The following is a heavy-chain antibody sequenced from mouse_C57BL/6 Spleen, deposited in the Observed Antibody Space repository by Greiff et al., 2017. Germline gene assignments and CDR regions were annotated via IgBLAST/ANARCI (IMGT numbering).Heavy chain of an antibody. D-gene: IGHD1-1*01. CDR3: TRDAHYYGSSSFAY. J-gene: IGHJ3*01. V-gene: IGHV5-9-1*02. CDR2: ISSGGDYI. CDR1: GFTFSSYA. Sequence: EVKLEESGEGLVKPGGSLKLSCAASGFTFSSYAMSWVRQTPEKRLEWVAYISSGGDYIYYADTVKGRFTISRDNARNTLYLQMSSLKSEDTAMYYCTRDAHYYGSSSFAYWGQGTLVTVSA.